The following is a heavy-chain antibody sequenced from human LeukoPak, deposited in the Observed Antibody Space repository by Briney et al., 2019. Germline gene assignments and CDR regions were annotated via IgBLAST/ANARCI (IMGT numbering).Heavy chain of an antibody. J-gene: IGHJ4*02. Sequence: SVTLSLTCTVSGGSISDYFWNWIRRPTGKGLEWIGRFDSSGNTIYNPSLKSRVSMSVDPSKNQVSLRLSSVTAADTAVYYCARRGSASDPYFDYWGQGTLVTVSS. D-gene: IGHD5-12*01. CDR2: FDSSGNT. CDR1: GGSISDYF. V-gene: IGHV4-4*07. CDR3: ARRGSASDPYFDY.